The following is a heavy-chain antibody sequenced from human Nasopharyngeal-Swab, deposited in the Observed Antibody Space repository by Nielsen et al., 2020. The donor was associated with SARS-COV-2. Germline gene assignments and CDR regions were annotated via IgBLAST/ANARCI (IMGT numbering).Heavy chain of an antibody. J-gene: IGHJ5*02. CDR3: ARVESYYGSGSHMGDNWFDP. CDR2: IIAYNGNT. D-gene: IGHD3-10*01. Sequence: ASVKVSCKASGYTFTSYGISWVRQAPGQGLEWMGWIIAYNGNTNYAQKLQGRVTMTTDTSTSTAYMELRSLRSDDTAVYYCARVESYYGSGSHMGDNWFDPWGQGTLVTVSS. V-gene: IGHV1-18*01. CDR1: GYTFTSYG.